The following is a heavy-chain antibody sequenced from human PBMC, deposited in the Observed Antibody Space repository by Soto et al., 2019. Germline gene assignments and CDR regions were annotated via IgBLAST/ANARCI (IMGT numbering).Heavy chain of an antibody. CDR3: ARYKVGYYDSSGYYCVSVPPDYYYGMDV. Sequence: QVQLVQSGAEVKKPGSSVKVSCKASGGTFSSYAISWVRQAPGQGLEWMGVSMPIFGTAHYAQRSQGRVTITAEASTSTAYMGLSSLRSEDTAVYYCARYKVGYYDSSGYYCVSVPPDYYYGMDVWGQGTTVTVSS. CDR2: SMPIFGTA. CDR1: GGTFSSYA. J-gene: IGHJ6*02. V-gene: IGHV1-69*01. D-gene: IGHD3-22*01.